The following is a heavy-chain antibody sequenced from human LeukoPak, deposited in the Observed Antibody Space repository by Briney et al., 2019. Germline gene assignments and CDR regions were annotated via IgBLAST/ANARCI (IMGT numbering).Heavy chain of an antibody. Sequence: GESLKISCKGSGYSFTSYWIGWGRQMPGKGLEWMGSIYPGDSDTRYSPSFQGPVTISADKSISTAYLQWSSLKASDTAMYYCASHSYYYDSSGTHPGYYYYYMDVWGKGTTVTVSS. J-gene: IGHJ6*03. CDR1: GYSFTSYW. D-gene: IGHD3-22*01. V-gene: IGHV5-51*01. CDR2: IYPGDSDT. CDR3: ASHSYYYDSSGTHPGYYYYYMDV.